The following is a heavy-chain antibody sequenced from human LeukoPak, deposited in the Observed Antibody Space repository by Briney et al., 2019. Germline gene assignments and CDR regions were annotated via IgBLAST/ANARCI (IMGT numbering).Heavy chain of an antibody. CDR2: INPNSGGT. V-gene: IGHV1-2*02. CDR3: ARDFLAYCGGDCYSLDY. CDR1: GGTFSSYA. D-gene: IGHD2-21*02. Sequence: GASVKVSCKASGGTFSSYAISWVRQAPGQGLEWMGWINPNSGGTNYAQKFQGRVTMTRDTSISTAYMELSRLRSDDTAVYYCARDFLAYCGGDCYSLDYWGQGTLVTVSS. J-gene: IGHJ4*02.